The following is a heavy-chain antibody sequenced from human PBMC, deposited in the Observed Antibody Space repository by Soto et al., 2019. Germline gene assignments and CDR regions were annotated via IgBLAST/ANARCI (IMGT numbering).Heavy chain of an antibody. CDR3: TRDASRDSSARGWFDP. V-gene: IGHV3-21*01. Sequence: GESLKISCAASGFTFRSFTMNWVRQAPGKGLEWVSTISSNSAYIYYTDALRGRFTISRDNAKNSLHLQMNSLRAEDTAVYYCTRDASRDSSARGWFDPWGPGTLVTISS. J-gene: IGHJ5*02. CDR1: GFTFRSFT. D-gene: IGHD6-13*01. CDR2: ISSNSAYI.